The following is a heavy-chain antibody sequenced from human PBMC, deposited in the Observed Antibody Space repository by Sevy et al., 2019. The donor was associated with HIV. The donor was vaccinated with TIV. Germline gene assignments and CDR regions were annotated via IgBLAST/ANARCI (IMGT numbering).Heavy chain of an antibody. D-gene: IGHD4-4*01. Sequence: GGSLRLSCAASGFTFSSYWMHWVRQAPGKGLVWVSRINSDESSTTYADSVKGRFTISRDNAKNTLYLQMNSLGAEDTSVYYCARDRGSTVTTPSNWFDPWGQGTLVTVSS. CDR2: INSDESST. V-gene: IGHV3-74*01. CDR1: GFTFSSYW. J-gene: IGHJ5*02. CDR3: ARDRGSTVTTPSNWFDP.